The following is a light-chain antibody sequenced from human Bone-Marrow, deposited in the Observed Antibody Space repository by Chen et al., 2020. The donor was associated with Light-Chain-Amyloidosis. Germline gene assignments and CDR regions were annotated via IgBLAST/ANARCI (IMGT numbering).Light chain of an antibody. CDR1: NIGSTS. CDR3: QVWDRSSDRPV. Sequence: SYVLTQPSSVSVAPGLTPTIACGGNNIGSTSVHWYQQTPGQAPLLVVYDDSDRPSGIPERLSGSNSGNTATLTISRVEAGDEADYYCQVWDRSSDRPVFGGGTKLTVL. J-gene: IGLJ3*02. CDR2: DDS. V-gene: IGLV3-21*02.